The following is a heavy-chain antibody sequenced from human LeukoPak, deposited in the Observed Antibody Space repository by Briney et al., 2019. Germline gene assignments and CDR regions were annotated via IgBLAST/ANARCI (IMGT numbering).Heavy chain of an antibody. CDR1: GFTFRSSA. J-gene: IGHJ4*02. CDR3: AKIVVIPGSDYFDS. Sequence: PGGSLRLSCAASGFTFRSSAMAWVRQAPGKGLEWVSYISSRSSTIYYPDSVKGRFTVSRDNSKNTVYLQLNSLRAEDTAVYYCAKIVVIPGSDYFDSWGQGALVTVSS. D-gene: IGHD3-22*01. CDR2: ISSRSSTI. V-gene: IGHV3-48*01.